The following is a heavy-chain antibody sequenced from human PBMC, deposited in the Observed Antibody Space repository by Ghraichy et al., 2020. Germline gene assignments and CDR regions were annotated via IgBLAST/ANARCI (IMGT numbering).Heavy chain of an antibody. D-gene: IGHD4-17*01. CDR3: ASGASQDYGDYVGY. Sequence: GPLRLSCAASGFTFSSYEMNWVRQAPGKGLEWVSYISSSGSTIYYADSVKGRFTISRDNAKNSLYLQMNSLRAEDTAVYYCASGASQDYGDYVGYWGQGTLVTVSS. V-gene: IGHV3-48*03. CDR1: GFTFSSYE. J-gene: IGHJ4*02. CDR2: ISSSGSTI.